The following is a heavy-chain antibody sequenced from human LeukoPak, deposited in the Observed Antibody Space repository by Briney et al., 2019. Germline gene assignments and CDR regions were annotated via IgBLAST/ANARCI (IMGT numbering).Heavy chain of an antibody. CDR2: IREDGSHE. J-gene: IGHJ4*02. CDR1: GFTFSTYW. Sequence: GGSLILSCAASGFTFSTYWMNWVRQAPGKGLEWVAYIREDGSHENYVDSVKGRFTISRDNAKNSLSLQLNSLRAEDTAVYFFARGGTWGSFDYWGQGTLVTVSS. V-gene: IGHV3-7*01. CDR3: ARGGTWGSFDY. D-gene: IGHD3-16*01.